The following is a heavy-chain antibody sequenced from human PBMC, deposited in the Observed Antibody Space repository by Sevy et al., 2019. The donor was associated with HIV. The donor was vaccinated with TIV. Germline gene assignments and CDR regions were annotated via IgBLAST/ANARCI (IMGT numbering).Heavy chain of an antibody. CDR2: VNSDGSST. V-gene: IGHV3-74*01. J-gene: IGHJ4*02. CDR3: VAANTWQDY. CDR1: GFTFSSYW. Sequence: GGSLRLSCAASGFTFSSYWMHWVRQAPGKGPVWVSGVNSDGSSTNYADSVKGRFTMSRDSDKNTLYLQMNSLRAEDTAVYFCVAANTWQDYWGQGTLVTVSS. D-gene: IGHD2-15*01.